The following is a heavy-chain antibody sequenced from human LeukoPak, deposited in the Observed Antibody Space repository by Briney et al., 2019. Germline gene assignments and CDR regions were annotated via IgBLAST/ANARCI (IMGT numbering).Heavy chain of an antibody. J-gene: IGHJ5*02. D-gene: IGHD1-20*01. CDR1: GDSISSSNW. V-gene: IGHV4-4*02. Sequence: SGTLSLTCAVSGDSISSSNWWSWVRQPPGKGLGWIGEISHSGSTNYNPSLKSRVTISLDRSKNQFSLKLTSVTAADTAVYYCARSWDNWNVVGIDPWGQGTLVTVSS. CDR2: ISHSGST. CDR3: ARSWDNWNVVGIDP.